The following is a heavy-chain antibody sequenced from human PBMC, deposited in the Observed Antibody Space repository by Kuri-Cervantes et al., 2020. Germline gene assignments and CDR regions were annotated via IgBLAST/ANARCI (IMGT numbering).Heavy chain of an antibody. CDR2: ISGSGGST. CDR3: AKDLGHSSGWGYFDY. Sequence: GGSLRLSCAASGFTFSSYAMSWVRQAPGKGLEWVSAISGSGGSTYYADSVKGRFTISRDNSKNTLYLQMNSERAEDTGVYYCAKDLGHSSGWGYFDYWGQGTLVTVSS. J-gene: IGHJ4*02. V-gene: IGHV3-23*01. D-gene: IGHD6-19*01. CDR1: GFTFSSYA.